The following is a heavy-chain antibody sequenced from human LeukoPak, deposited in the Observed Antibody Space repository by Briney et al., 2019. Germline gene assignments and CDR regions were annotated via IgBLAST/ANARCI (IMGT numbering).Heavy chain of an antibody. CDR3: ARADDGANSWVNY. J-gene: IGHJ4*02. V-gene: IGHV3-7*02. CDR2: IKEDGSEI. D-gene: IGHD4-23*01. CDR1: GFTFSTYW. Sequence: GGSLRLSCAASGFTFSTYWMSWVRQAPGKGLEWVANIKEDGSEINYADSVRGRLTISRDNAKNSLYLQMNSLRAEDTAVYYCARADDGANSWVNYWGQGTLVTVSS.